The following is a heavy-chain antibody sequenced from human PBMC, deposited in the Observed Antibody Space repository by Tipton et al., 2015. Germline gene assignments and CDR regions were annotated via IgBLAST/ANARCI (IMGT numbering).Heavy chain of an antibody. CDR1: GFTFSSYS. J-gene: IGHJ6*02. CDR2: ISSSSSYI. Sequence: SLRLSCAASGFTFSSYSMNWVRQAPGKGLEWVSSISSSSSYIYYADSVKGRFTISTDNAKNSLYLQMNSLRAEDTAVYYCARDCSGSYCIYYYGMDVWGQGTTVTVSS. V-gene: IGHV3-21*01. D-gene: IGHD3-10*01. CDR3: ARDCSGSYCIYYYGMDV.